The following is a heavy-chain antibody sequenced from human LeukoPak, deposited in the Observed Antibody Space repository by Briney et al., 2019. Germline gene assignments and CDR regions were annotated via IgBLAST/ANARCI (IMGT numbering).Heavy chain of an antibody. J-gene: IGHJ5*02. D-gene: IGHD2-2*02. CDR2: IIPIFGTA. CDR3: AYTSPSNWFVP. V-gene: IGHV1-69*05. CDR1: GRTFSSYA. Sequence: ASVKLSCKASGRTFSSYAISWVRQAPGQGLEWMGRIIPIFGTAIYAQKFPGRVTITTGESTHTAYMELSSLRSEDTAVYYCAYTSPSNWFVPWGQGALVTVSS.